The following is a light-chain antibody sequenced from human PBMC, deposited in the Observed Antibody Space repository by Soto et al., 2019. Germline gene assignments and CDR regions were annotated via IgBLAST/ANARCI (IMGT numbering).Light chain of an antibody. CDR2: GAS. CDR1: QSVSSN. CDR3: QQYNNWPLT. J-gene: IGKJ3*01. Sequence: EIVMTQSPATLSVFPGERATLSCRASQSVSSNLAWYQQKPGQAPRLLIFGASTRATGIPARFSGSGSETEFTLSISSLQSEDFAVYHCQQYNNWPLTFGPGTKVDIK. V-gene: IGKV3-15*01.